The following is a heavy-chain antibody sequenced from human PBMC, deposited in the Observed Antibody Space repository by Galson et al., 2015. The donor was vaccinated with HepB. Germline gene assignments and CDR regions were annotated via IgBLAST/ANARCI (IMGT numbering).Heavy chain of an antibody. CDR3: VKDPFRGYSYGGWGYFDY. CDR1: GFTFRSYA. D-gene: IGHD5-18*01. CDR2: ISSNGGST. Sequence: SLRLSCAASGFTFRSYAMHWVRQAPGKGLEYVSAISSNGGSTYYADSVKGRFTISRDNSKNTLYLQMSSLRAEDTAVYYCVKDPFRGYSYGGWGYFDYWGQGTLVTVSS. J-gene: IGHJ4*02. V-gene: IGHV3-64D*06.